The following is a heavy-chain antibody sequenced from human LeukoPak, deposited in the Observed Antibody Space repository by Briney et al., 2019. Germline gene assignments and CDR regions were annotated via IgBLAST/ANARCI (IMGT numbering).Heavy chain of an antibody. CDR1: GFTFSNNW. V-gene: IGHV3-7*01. CDR2: IKQDGSEK. Sequence: GGSLRLSCAASGFTFSNNWMSWVRQAPGKGLEWVANIKQDGSEKSYVDSVKGRFTISRDNAKNSLSLQMNSLRAEDTAVYYCARGLRVADYWGQGTLVTVSS. CDR3: ARGLRVADY. J-gene: IGHJ4*02.